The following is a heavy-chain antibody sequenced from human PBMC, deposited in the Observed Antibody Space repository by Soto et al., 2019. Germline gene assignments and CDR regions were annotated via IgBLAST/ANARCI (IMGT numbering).Heavy chain of an antibody. J-gene: IGHJ3*02. Sequence: PGGSLRLSCAASGFTFDDYAMHWVRQAPGKGLEWVSGISWNSGSIGYADSVKGRFTISRDNAKNSLYLQMDSLRAEDTALYYCAKAREDGYNGDAFDIWGQGTMVTVSS. D-gene: IGHD5-12*01. CDR1: GFTFDDYA. CDR3: AKAREDGYNGDAFDI. V-gene: IGHV3-9*01. CDR2: ISWNSGSI.